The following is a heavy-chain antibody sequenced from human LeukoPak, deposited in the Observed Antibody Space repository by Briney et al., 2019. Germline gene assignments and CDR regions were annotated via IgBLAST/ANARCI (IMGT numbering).Heavy chain of an antibody. Sequence: SETLSLTCTVSGGAVSSGSYYWSWIRQPPGQGLEWIGYIHYSGSIKYNPSLKSRVTMSVDTSKNQFSLKVTSVTAADTAIYYCTRTNYGDYNWFDPWGQGTLVTVSS. J-gene: IGHJ5*02. CDR2: IHYSGSI. D-gene: IGHD4-17*01. V-gene: IGHV4-61*01. CDR3: TRTNYGDYNWFDP. CDR1: GGAVSSGSYY.